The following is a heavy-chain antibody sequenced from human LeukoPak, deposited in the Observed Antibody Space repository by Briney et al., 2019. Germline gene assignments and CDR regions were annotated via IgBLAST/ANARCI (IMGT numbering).Heavy chain of an antibody. V-gene: IGHV1-2*06. J-gene: IGHJ4*02. CDR1: GYTFTGYH. CDR2: INPYSGGT. D-gene: IGHD6-13*01. Sequence: ASVKVSCKASGYTFTGYHIHWLRQAPGQGLEWMGRINPYSGGTNFAQKFQGRVTMTRDTSITTAYMDLSSLTPDDTAVYFCARDQGSLTRSWYTGYWGQGTQVTVSS. CDR3: ARDQGSLTRSWYTGY.